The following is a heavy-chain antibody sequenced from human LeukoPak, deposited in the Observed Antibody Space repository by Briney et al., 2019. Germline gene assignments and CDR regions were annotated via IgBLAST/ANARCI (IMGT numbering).Heavy chain of an antibody. CDR1: GGTFSSYA. J-gene: IGHJ4*02. D-gene: IGHD6-13*01. CDR3: ARESPGIAAAGSDY. CDR2: IIPIFGTA. Sequence: GASVKVSCKASGGTFSSYAISWVRQAPGQGLEWMGGIIPIFGTANYAQKFQGRVTITADESTSTAYMELSSLRSEDTAVYYCARESPGIAAAGSDYWGQGTLVTVSS. V-gene: IGHV1-69*13.